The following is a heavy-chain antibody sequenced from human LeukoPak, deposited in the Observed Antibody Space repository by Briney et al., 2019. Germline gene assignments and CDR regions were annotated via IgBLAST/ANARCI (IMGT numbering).Heavy chain of an antibody. CDR2: INSDGSST. CDR1: GFTFSSYW. V-gene: IGHV3-74*01. D-gene: IGHD5-24*01. CDR3: ARDLYRNGYNSDLDS. J-gene: IGHJ5*01. Sequence: GGSLRLSCAASGFTFSSYWMHWVRQVPGKGLVWVSRINSDGSSTSYADSVKGRFTISRDNAKNTLYLQMNSLRAEDTAVYYCARDLYRNGYNSDLDSWGQGTLVTVSS.